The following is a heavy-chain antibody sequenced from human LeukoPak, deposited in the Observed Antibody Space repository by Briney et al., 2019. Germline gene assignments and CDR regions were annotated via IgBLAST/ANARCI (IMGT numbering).Heavy chain of an antibody. CDR3: ARRKGTGGWSWGSPYYFDY. CDR2: INHSGST. D-gene: IGHD6-19*01. Sequence: SETLSLTCAVYGGSFSGYYWSWIRRPPGKGLEWIGEINHSGSTNYNPSLKSRVTISVDTSKNQFSLKLSSVTAADTAVYYCARRKGTGGWSWGSPYYFDYWGQGTLVTVSS. J-gene: IGHJ4*02. V-gene: IGHV4-34*01. CDR1: GGSFSGYY.